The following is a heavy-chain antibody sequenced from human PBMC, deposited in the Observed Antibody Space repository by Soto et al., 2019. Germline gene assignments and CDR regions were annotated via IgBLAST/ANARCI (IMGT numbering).Heavy chain of an antibody. D-gene: IGHD2-2*01. CDR2: IYHSGST. J-gene: IGHJ4*02. CDR1: GGSISSSNW. V-gene: IGHV4-4*02. CDR3: ASLVLSAAAEIDY. Sequence: SETLSLTCAVSGGSISSSNWWSWVRQPPGKGLEWIGEIYHSGSTNYNPSLKSRVTISVDKSKNQFSLKLSSVTAADTAVYYCASLVLSAAAEIDYWGQGTLVTVSS.